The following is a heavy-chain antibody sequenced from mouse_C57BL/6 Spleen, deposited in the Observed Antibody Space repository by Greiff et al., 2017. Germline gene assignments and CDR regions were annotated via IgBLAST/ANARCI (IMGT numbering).Heavy chain of an antibody. CDR3: ARGNYYGSSPYWYFDV. CDR2: IDPSDSET. D-gene: IGHD1-1*01. Sequence: VQLQQPGAELVRPGSSVKLSCKASGYTFTSYWMHWVKQRPIQGLEWIGNIDPSDSETNYNQKFKDKATLTVDKSSSTAYMQLSSLTSEDSAVYFCARGNYYGSSPYWYFDVWGTGTTVTVSS. CDR1: GYTFTSYW. V-gene: IGHV1-52*01. J-gene: IGHJ1*03.